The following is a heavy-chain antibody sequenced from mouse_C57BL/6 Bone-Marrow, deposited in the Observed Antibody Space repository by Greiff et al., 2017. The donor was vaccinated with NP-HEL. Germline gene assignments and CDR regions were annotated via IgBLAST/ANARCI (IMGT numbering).Heavy chain of an antibody. J-gene: IGHJ4*01. CDR1: GYTFTDYY. CDR3: ARRGFTTVVPYYAMDY. V-gene: IGHV1-26*01. Sequence: EVQLQQSGPELVKPGASVKISCKASGYTFTDYYMNWVKQSHGKSLEWIGDINPNNGGTSYNQKFKGKATLTVDKSSSTAYMELRSLTSEDSAVYYCARRGFTTVVPYYAMDYWGQGTSVTVSS. CDR2: INPNNGGT. D-gene: IGHD1-1*01.